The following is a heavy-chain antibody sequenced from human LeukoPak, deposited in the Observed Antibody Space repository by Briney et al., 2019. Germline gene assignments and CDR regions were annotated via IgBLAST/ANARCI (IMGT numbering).Heavy chain of an antibody. CDR2: IKQDGSEK. D-gene: IGHD2-15*01. Sequence: GGSLRLSCAASGFTFSDYWMSWVRQAPGTGLEWVANIKQDGSEKYYVDSVKGRFTISRDNAKNSLYLQMNSLRAEDTAVYYCARDYCSGGSCYSAPDWFDPWGQGTLVTVSS. CDR1: GFTFSDYW. V-gene: IGHV3-7*01. J-gene: IGHJ5*02. CDR3: ARDYCSGGSCYSAPDWFDP.